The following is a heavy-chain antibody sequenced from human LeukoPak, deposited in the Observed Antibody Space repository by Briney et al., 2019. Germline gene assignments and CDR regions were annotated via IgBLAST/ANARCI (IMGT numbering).Heavy chain of an antibody. J-gene: IGHJ4*02. CDR1: GGTFSSYA. CDR2: IIPIFGTA. Sequence: GASAKVSCKASGGTFSSYAISWVRQAPGQGLEWMGGIIPIFGTANYAQKFQGRVTITADKSTSTAYMELSSLRSEDTAVYYCARDEYDILTGYYGSVLDYWGQGTLVTVSS. D-gene: IGHD3-9*01. V-gene: IGHV1-69*06. CDR3: ARDEYDILTGYYGSVLDY.